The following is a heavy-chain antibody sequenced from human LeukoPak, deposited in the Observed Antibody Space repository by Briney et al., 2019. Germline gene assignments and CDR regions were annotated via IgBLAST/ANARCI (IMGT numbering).Heavy chain of an antibody. D-gene: IGHD6-19*01. CDR2: ISAYNGNT. V-gene: IGHV1-18*04. CDR1: GYTFTGYY. Sequence: GASVKVSCKASGYTFTGYYMHWVRQAPGQGLEWMGWISAYNGNTNYAQKLQGRVTMTTDTSTSTAYMELRSLRSDDTAVYYCARLVAVAGTPFDYWGQGTLVTVSS. CDR3: ARLVAVAGTPFDY. J-gene: IGHJ4*02.